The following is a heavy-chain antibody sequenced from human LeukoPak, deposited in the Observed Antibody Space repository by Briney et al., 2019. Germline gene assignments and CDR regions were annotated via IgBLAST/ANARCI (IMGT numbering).Heavy chain of an antibody. CDR3: ARVTLVATIIPLGY. D-gene: IGHD5-12*01. Sequence: ASVKVSCKASGYTFTGYYMHWVRQAPGQGLEWMGWINPNSGATNYAQKFQGRVTMTRDTSISTAYMELSRLRSDDTAVYYCARVTLVATIIPLGYWGQGTLVTVSS. CDR1: GYTFTGYY. V-gene: IGHV1-2*02. J-gene: IGHJ4*02. CDR2: INPNSGAT.